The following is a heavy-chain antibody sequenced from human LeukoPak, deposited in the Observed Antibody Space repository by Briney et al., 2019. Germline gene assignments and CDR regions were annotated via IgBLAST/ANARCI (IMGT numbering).Heavy chain of an antibody. D-gene: IGHD5-12*01. J-gene: IGHJ4*02. CDR2: INQDGSKE. Sequence: PGVSLRLSCTASGFIFSNYWMTWVRQAPGKGLEWVAQINQDGSKEYYIDSVKARFSISRDNARNSLSLQMNSLRAEDTAVYYCVRDGGVSGYDLLDYWGQGTLVTVSS. V-gene: IGHV3-7*01. CDR3: VRDGGVSGYDLLDY. CDR1: GFIFSNYW.